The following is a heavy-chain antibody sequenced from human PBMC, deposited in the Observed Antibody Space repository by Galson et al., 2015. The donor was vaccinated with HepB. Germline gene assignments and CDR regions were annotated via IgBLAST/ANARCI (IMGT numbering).Heavy chain of an antibody. CDR1: GDSFSIYA. D-gene: IGHD3-3*01. CDR2: ISPILGIP. J-gene: IGHJ5*01. V-gene: IGHV1-69*10. CDR3: ARADDFWSGYRDAGTSRWFDS. Sequence: SVKVSCKASGDSFSIYAMSWVRQAPGQGLEWMGGISPILGIPNYAQKFQDRVTITADKSTGTAFMELSSLRSGDTAVYYCARADDFWSGYRDAGTSRWFDSWGQGTLVIVSS.